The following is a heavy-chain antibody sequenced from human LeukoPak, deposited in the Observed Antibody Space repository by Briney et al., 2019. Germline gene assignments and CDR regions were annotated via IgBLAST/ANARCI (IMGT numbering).Heavy chain of an antibody. Sequence: SVKVSCKASGGTFSSYAISWMRQAPGQGLEWMGRIIPIFGTANYAQKFQGRVTITTDESTSTAYMELSSLRSEDTAVYYCASPAFWSGYYLDPWGQGTLVTVSS. J-gene: IGHJ5*02. CDR2: IIPIFGTA. CDR1: GGTFSSYA. V-gene: IGHV1-69*05. D-gene: IGHD3-3*01. CDR3: ASPAFWSGYYLDP.